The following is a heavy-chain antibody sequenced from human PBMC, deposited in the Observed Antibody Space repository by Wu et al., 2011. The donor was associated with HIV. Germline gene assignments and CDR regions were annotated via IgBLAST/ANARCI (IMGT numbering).Heavy chain of an antibody. CDR3: AGSGFPYYIDY. CDR2: VLPLFGTT. D-gene: IGHD3-22*01. CDR1: GGSVHA. V-gene: IGHV1-69*15. Sequence: QVRLVQSGAEVRRPGSSMNVSCRTSGGSVHAITWVRQAPGQGLEWIGMVLPLFGTTNNAPKFQGRVSFSADESTDTVYMELSGLTSDDTAVYYCAGSGFPYYIDYWGQGTRISVSS. J-gene: IGHJ4*02.